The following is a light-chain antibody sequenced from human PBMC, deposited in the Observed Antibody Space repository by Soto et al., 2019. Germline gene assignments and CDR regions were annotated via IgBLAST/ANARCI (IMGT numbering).Light chain of an antibody. J-gene: IGKJ1*01. CDR2: DAS. CDR1: QSISSW. Sequence: DIQMTQSPSNLSASVGDRVTITCRASQSISSWLAWYQQKLGKAPRLLIYDASSLESGVPSRFSGSGSATEFTLSISSLQPDHFATYYCQQYNKYWTFGQGTKVEI. CDR3: QQYNKYWT. V-gene: IGKV1-5*01.